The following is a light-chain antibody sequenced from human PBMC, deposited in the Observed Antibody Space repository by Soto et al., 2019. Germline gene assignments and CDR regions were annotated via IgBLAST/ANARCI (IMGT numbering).Light chain of an antibody. J-gene: IGKJ1*01. CDR3: LQDYNYPRT. CDR2: AAS. CDR1: QGIRND. V-gene: IGKV1-6*01. Sequence: AIQMTQSPSSLSASVGDRITITCRASQGIRNDLAWYQQKPGRAPSLLIYAASTLQTGVPSRFRGSGSGTDFTLTIRSLQPGDISSYYGLQDYNYPRTFGQGTKVEIK.